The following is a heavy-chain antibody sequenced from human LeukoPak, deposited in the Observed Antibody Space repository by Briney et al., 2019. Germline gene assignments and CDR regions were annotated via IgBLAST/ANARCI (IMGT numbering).Heavy chain of an antibody. V-gene: IGHV3-30*03. D-gene: IGHD1-26*01. CDR2: ISYDGSNK. J-gene: IGHJ2*01. CDR3: ASGSPWWYFDL. Sequence: GGSLRLSCAASGFTFSSYGMHWVRQAPGKGLEWVAVISYDGSNKYYADSVKGRFTISRDNAKNSLYLQMNSLRDEDTAVYYCASGSPWWYFDLWGRGTLVTVSS. CDR1: GFTFSSYG.